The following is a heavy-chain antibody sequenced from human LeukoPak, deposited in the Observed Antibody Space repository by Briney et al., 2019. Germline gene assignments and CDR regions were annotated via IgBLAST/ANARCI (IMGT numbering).Heavy chain of an antibody. CDR1: GFTFSSYA. CDR3: AKVVRSGYYKTPFDY. J-gene: IGHJ4*02. Sequence: GGSLRLSCAASGFTFSSYAMSWVRQAPGKGLEWVSAISGSGGSTYYADSVKGRFTISIDNSKNTLYLQMNSLRAEDTAVYYCAKVVRSGYYKTPFDYWGQGTLVTVSS. V-gene: IGHV3-23*01. D-gene: IGHD3-3*01. CDR2: ISGSGGST.